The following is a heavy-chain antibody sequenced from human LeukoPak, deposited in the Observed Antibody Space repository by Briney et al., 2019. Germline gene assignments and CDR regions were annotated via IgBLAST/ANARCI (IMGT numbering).Heavy chain of an antibody. CDR2: IKQDGSEK. CDR1: GFTFSNYG. CDR3: AKDREGTIADYFDY. J-gene: IGHJ4*02. Sequence: PGGSLRLSCTTSGFTFSNYGMQWVRQAPGKGLEWVANIKQDGSEKYYVDSVKGRFTISRDNAKNSLYLQMNSLRGEDTAVYYCAKDREGTIADYFDYWGQGTLVTVSS. D-gene: IGHD1-7*01. V-gene: IGHV3-7*05.